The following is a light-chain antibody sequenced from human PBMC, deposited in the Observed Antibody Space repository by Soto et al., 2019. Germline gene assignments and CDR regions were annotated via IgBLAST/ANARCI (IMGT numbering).Light chain of an antibody. CDR2: CAS. Sequence: DIVMTQSPDSLAVSLGERATINCKSSQSGLFSSNNKNSLAWYQQKPGQPPKLLIYCASARESGVPDRFSGSGSGTDFTLSISTLQAADVAVYYCQQYDSAPLSFGKGTKLEFK. J-gene: IGKJ2*01. CDR1: QSGLFSSNNKNS. V-gene: IGKV4-1*01. CDR3: QQYDSAPLS.